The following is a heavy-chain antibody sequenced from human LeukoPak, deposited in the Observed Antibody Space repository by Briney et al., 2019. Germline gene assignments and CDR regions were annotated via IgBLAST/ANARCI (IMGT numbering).Heavy chain of an antibody. Sequence: PSETLSLTCTVSGGSISSYTWSWIRQPPGKGLEWIGYIYYTGSTNYNPSLKSRLTISVDTSKNQFSLKLSSVTAADTAVYYCARFAGRRYCTSPSCYLFDYWGQGTLVTVSS. J-gene: IGHJ4*02. CDR3: ARFAGRRYCTSPSCYLFDY. CDR1: GGSISSYT. V-gene: IGHV4-59*01. CDR2: IYYTGST. D-gene: IGHD2-2*01.